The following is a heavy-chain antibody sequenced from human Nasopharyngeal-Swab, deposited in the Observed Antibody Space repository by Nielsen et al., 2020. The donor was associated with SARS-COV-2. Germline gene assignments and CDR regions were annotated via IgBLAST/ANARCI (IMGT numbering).Heavy chain of an antibody. CDR2: FDPEDGDT. CDR1: GYTLTELS. J-gene: IGHJ5*02. D-gene: IGHD2-15*01. Sequence: ASVKVSCKASGYTLTELSMHWVRQAPGKGLEWMGGFDPEDGDTIYAQKFQGRVTMTEDTSTDTAYMELSSLRSEDTAVYYCATGAVVAATGWFDPWGQGTLVTVSS. V-gene: IGHV1-24*01. CDR3: ATGAVVAATGWFDP.